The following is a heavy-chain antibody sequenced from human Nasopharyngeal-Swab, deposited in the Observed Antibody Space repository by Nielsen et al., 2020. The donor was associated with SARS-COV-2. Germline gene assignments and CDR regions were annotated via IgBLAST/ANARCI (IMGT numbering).Heavy chain of an antibody. D-gene: IGHD2-8*01. CDR2: IYSGGTT. CDR3: ARGVDNAVCFDY. V-gene: IGHV3-66*01. Sequence: GESLKISCKASGFIFSSYTMNWVRQAPGKGLKWVSVIYSGGTTYYADSVKGRFTISRDNSKNTLYLQMNSLRAEDTAVYYCARGVDNAVCFDYWGQGTLVTVSS. J-gene: IGHJ4*02. CDR1: GFIFSSYT.